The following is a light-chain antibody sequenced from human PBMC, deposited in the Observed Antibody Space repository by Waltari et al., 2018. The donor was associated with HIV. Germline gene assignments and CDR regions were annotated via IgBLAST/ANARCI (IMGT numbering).Light chain of an antibody. Sequence: SSELTQDPAVSVALVQTVTITCQGDSLRRYYASWYQQKPGQAPVLVLYGNNNRPSVTPYRFSVSSPGNTASLTITGAQAEDEADYYCNSRDSSGNRVLFGGGTKLTVL. V-gene: IGLV3-19*01. J-gene: IGLJ2*01. CDR2: GNN. CDR1: SLRRYY. CDR3: NSRDSSGNRVL.